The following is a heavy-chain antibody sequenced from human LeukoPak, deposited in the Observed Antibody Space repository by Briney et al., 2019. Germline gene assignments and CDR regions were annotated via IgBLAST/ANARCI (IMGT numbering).Heavy chain of an antibody. D-gene: IGHD6-6*01. V-gene: IGHV3-7*03. J-gene: IGHJ4*02. CDR2: IKQDGSEK. CDR1: GFTFSSFW. Sequence: SGGSLRLSCAASGFTFSSFWMSWVRQGPGKGLEWVANIKQDGSEKYYVDSVKGRFTISRDNAKNSLYLQMNSLRAEDTAVYYCARDQLLRANIAAWGPVVDYWGQGTLVTVSS. CDR3: ARDQLLRANIAAWGPVVDY.